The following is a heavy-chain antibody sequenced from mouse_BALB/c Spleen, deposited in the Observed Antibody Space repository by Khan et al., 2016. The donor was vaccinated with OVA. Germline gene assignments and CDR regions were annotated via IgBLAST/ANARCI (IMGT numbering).Heavy chain of an antibody. D-gene: IGHD1-1*01. CDR2: ISGDSNTI. CDR3: ATSYFYGYYFDY. Sequence: EVELVESGGGLVQPGGSRKLSCVASGFTFSRYGMHWVRQAPEQGLEWVAYISGDSNTIYYADTVKGRFTISRDNPKNTLFLQMTSLMSEDTSTYVGATSYFYGYYFDYWGPGTTLTVSS. CDR1: GFTFSRYG. J-gene: IGHJ2*01. V-gene: IGHV5-17*02.